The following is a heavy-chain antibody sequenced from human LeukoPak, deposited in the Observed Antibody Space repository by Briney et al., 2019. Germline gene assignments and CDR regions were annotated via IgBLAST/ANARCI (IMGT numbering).Heavy chain of an antibody. CDR3: ASTMSGYGSGSYFYFDY. Sequence: PSETLSLTCAVSGGSISSGGYSWSWIRQPPGKGLEWIGYIYYNGSAYYNPSLKSRVTISVDTSKNQFSLKLSSVTAADTAVYYCASTMSGYGSGSYFYFDYWGQGTLVTVSS. J-gene: IGHJ4*02. CDR1: GGSISSGGYS. CDR2: IYYNGSA. D-gene: IGHD3-10*01. V-gene: IGHV4-30-4*07.